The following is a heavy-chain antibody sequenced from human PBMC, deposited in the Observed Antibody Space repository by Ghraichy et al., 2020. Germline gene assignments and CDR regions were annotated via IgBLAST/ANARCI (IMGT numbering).Heavy chain of an antibody. D-gene: IGHD5-18*01. CDR2: INPSGGST. CDR1: GYTFTSYY. CDR3: ARDSRHSYGYASWPEYYFDY. V-gene: IGHV1-46*01. Sequence: ASVKVSCKASGYTFTSYYMHWVRQAPGQGLEWMGIINPSGGSTSYAQKFQGRVTMTRDTSTSTVYMELSSLRSEDTAVYYCARDSRHSYGYASWPEYYFDYWGQGTLVTVSS. J-gene: IGHJ4*02.